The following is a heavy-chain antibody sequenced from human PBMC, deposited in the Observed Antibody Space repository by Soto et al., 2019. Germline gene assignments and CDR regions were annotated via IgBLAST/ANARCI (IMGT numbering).Heavy chain of an antibody. Sequence: PSQTLSLTCAISGDSVSSNSAAWNWIRQSPSRELEWLGRTYYRSRWYNDYAVSVRSRITVNPDTSKNQFSLHLNSVTPEDTAVYYCAGCCSLQWYYIDVWAQGTTVTVSS. J-gene: IGHJ6*03. V-gene: IGHV6-1*01. D-gene: IGHD2-2*03. CDR2: TYYRSRWYN. CDR1: GDSVSSNSAA. CDR3: AGCCSLQWYYIDV.